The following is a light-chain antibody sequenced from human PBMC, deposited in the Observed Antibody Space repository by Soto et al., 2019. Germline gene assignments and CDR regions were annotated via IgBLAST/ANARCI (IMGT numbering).Light chain of an antibody. CDR1: QSVSAY. CDR2: DVS. V-gene: IGKV3-11*01. CDR3: QQRSAWPYT. Sequence: DIVLTQSPATLSLSPGERVTLSCSTSQSVSAYLAWYRQKPGQAPRLLIHDVSSRATDVPARFSGSGSGTHFTLTISSLEHADFATYYCQQRSAWPYTFGQGTRLEI. J-gene: IGKJ2*01.